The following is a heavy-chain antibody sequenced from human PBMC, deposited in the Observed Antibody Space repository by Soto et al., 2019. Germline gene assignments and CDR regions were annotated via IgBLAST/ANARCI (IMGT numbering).Heavy chain of an antibody. V-gene: IGHV3-73*01. CDR1: GFSFSDSA. J-gene: IGHJ6*02. D-gene: IGHD2-21*01. CDR3: TRTYGGV. CDR2: VRVKANNYAT. Sequence: GGSLRLSCAASGFSFSDSAMHWVRQASGRGLEWVGHVRVKANNYATAYAASVKGRFTISRDDSKNTAYLQMNSLKTEDTAVYYCTRTYGGVWGQGTTVTVS.